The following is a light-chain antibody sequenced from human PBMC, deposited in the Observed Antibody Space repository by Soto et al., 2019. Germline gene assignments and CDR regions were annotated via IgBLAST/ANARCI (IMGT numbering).Light chain of an antibody. CDR2: DTS. J-gene: IGLJ3*02. Sequence: QTVVTQEPSLTVSPGGTVTLTGGSSTGDVTSGHYPYRFQQKPGQAPRTLIYDTSNKQSWTPARFSGSLLGGKAALTLSCAQVEDEAEYYCLLPYGGGWVFGVGTKLPVL. CDR1: TGDVTSGHY. V-gene: IGLV7-46*01. CDR3: LLPYGGGWV.